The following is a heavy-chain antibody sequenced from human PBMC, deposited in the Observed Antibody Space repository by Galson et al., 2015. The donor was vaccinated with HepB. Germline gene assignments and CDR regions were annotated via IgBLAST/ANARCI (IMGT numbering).Heavy chain of an antibody. CDR2: INPNSGVT. CDR1: GYTFTGYY. Sequence: SVKVSCKASGYTFTGYYMHWVRQAPGQGLEWMGRINPNSGVTNYAQKFQGRVTVTRDTSISTVYMVLSRLRSDDTAVYYCARSETRWFDPWGQGTLVTVSS. D-gene: IGHD4-23*01. J-gene: IGHJ5*02. V-gene: IGHV1-2*06. CDR3: ARSETRWFDP.